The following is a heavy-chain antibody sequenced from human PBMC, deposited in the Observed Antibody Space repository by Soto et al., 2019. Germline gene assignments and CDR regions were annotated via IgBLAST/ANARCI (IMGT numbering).Heavy chain of an antibody. CDR3: AKDGEEQQLVLGY. V-gene: IGHV3-20*04. Sequence: GGSPRLSCAASGFTFDDYGMSWVRQAPGKGLEWVAGINWDGGSKGYADSVKGRFTISRDNSKNTLYLQMNSLRAEDTAVYYCAKDGEEQQLVLGYWGQGTLVTVSS. D-gene: IGHD6-13*01. J-gene: IGHJ4*02. CDR1: GFTFDDYG. CDR2: INWDGGSK.